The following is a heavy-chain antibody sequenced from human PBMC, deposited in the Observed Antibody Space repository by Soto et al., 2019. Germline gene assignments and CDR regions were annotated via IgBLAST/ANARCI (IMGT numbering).Heavy chain of an antibody. V-gene: IGHV3-23*01. J-gene: IGHJ3*02. CDR3: AKRLGRTTVTTILLLRGGAFDI. Sequence: GGSLRLSCAASGFTFSSYAMSWVRQAPGKGLEWVSAISGSGGSTYYADSVKGRFTISRDNSKNTLYLQMNSLRAEDTAVYYCAKRLGRTTVTTILLLRGGAFDIWGQGTMVTVSS. CDR1: GFTFSSYA. D-gene: IGHD4-17*01. CDR2: ISGSGGST.